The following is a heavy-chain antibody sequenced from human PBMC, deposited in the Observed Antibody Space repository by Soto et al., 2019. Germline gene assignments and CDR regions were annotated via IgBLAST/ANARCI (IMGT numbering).Heavy chain of an antibody. D-gene: IGHD2-2*01. CDR3: ARGGKDQLRNYYGMDV. V-gene: IGHV1-46*01. Sequence: ASVKVSCKASGSTLPSYLMHGVVQPPDQGLEWMGIINPSGGSTSYAQKFQGRVTMTRDTSTSTVYMELSSLRSEDTAVYYCARGGKDQLRNYYGMDVWGQGTTVTVSS. J-gene: IGHJ6*02. CDR2: INPSGGST. CDR1: GSTLPSYL.